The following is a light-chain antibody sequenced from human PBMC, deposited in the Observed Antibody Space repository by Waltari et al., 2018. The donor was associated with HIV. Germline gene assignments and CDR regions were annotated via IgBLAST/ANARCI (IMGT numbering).Light chain of an antibody. CDR3: CSYAGSDTLV. CDR2: EVK. Sequence: HSALTQPASVSGSPGQSITISCTGTSSNVGTYNLVSWYQQHPGKAPKLLIYEVKSRPSGLSDRFSGSKSGNTASLTVSGLQAEDEAIYYFCSYAGSDTLVFGGGTSLTIL. V-gene: IGLV2-23*02. J-gene: IGLJ3*02. CDR1: SSNVGTYNL.